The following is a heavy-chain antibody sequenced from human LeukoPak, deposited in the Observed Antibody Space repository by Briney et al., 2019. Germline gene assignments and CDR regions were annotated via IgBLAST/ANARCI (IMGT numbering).Heavy chain of an antibody. CDR2: IRYDGSNK. V-gene: IGHV3-30*02. J-gene: IGHJ4*02. CDR3: AKELPRGRLLDY. CDR1: GFTFSSYG. D-gene: IGHD2-15*01. Sequence: GGSLRLSCAASGFTFSSYGMHWVRQAPGKGLEWVAFIRYDGSNKYYADYVKGRFTISRDNSKNTLYLQMNSLRAEDTAVYYCAKELPRGRLLDYWGQGTLVTVSS.